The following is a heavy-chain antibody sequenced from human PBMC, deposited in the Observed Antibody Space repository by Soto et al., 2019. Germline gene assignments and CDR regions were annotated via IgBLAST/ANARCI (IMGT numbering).Heavy chain of an antibody. CDR1: GYTFTTFW. CDR2: IDPRDSCA. J-gene: IGHJ5*02. D-gene: IGHD2-8*01. CDR3: ERIYCTSDNCDSWFDP. V-gene: IGHV5-10-1*01. Sequence: GESLKISCTGFGYTFTTFWISWVRQVPGKSLEWMGRIDPRDSCATYSPSFQGHVTITIDKSISTAYLQWSSLEASETAMYYCERIYCTSDNCDSWFDPWGQGTLVTVSS.